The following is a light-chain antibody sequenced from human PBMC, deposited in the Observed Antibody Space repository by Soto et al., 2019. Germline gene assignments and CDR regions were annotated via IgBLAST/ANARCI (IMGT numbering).Light chain of an antibody. CDR3: CSYATYNMI. CDR1: SNDFGTYYF. Sequence: QSALTQPASVSGSPGQSITISCTRTSNDFGTYYFVSWYQQHPDKAPKLIIYDGTERPSGVSNRFSVSKSGNTASLIISGLKAEEEAHYYCCSYATYNMILGGGTKLTVL. CDR2: DGT. J-gene: IGLJ2*01. V-gene: IGLV2-23*01.